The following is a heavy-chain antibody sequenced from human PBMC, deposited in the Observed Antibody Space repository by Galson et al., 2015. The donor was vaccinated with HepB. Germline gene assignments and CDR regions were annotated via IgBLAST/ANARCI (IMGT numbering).Heavy chain of an antibody. V-gene: IGHV4-59*08. J-gene: IGHJ2*01. D-gene: IGHD6-13*01. CDR3: ARHQYSSSWYVWYFDL. CDR2: IYYSGST. Sequence: ETLSLTCTVSGGSISSYYWSWIRQPPGKGLEWIGYIYYSGSTNYNPSLKSRVTISVDTSKNQFSLKLSSVTAADTAVYYCARHQYSSSWYVWYFDLWGRGTLVTVSS. CDR1: GGSISSYY.